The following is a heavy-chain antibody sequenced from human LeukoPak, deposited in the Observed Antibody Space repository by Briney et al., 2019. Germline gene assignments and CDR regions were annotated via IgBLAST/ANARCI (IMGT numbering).Heavy chain of an antibody. CDR1: GFTFSNYR. CDR3: AKDSDSSGYPNEYYFDY. J-gene: IGHJ4*02. V-gene: IGHV3-74*01. D-gene: IGHD3-22*01. CDR2: TSTDGSIT. Sequence: GGSLRLSCAASGFTFSNYRMHWVRQGPGKGLVWVSCTSTDGSITSYADSVKGRFTISRDNAKNTLYLQMNSLRAEDTAVYYCAKDSDSSGYPNEYYFDYWGQGTLVTVSS.